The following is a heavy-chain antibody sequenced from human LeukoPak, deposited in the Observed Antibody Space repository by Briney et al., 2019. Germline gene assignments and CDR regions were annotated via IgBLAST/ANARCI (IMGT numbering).Heavy chain of an antibody. CDR3: ARPHPPTVTTPYWYFDL. CDR1: GGSFSGYY. J-gene: IGHJ2*01. V-gene: IGHV4-34*01. Sequence: SETLSLTCAVYGGSFSGYYWSWIRQPPGKGLEWIGEINHSGSTNDNPSLKSRVTISVDTSKNQFSLKLSSVTAADTAVYYCARPHPPTVTTPYWYFDLWGRGSLVTVSS. D-gene: IGHD4-17*01. CDR2: INHSGST.